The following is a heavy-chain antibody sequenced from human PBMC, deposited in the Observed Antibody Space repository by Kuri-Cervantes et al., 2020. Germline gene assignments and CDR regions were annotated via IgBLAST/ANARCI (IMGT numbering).Heavy chain of an antibody. D-gene: IGHD3-10*01. V-gene: IGHV4-34*01. CDR3: ARDLRLLWFGESGPYYYGMDV. CDR1: GGSFSGYY. Sequence: SETLSLTCAVYGGSFSGYYWSWIRQPPGKGLEWIGEINHSGSTYYNPSLKSRVTISVDTSKNQFSLKLSSVTAADTAVYYCARDLRLLWFGESGPYYYGMDVWGQGTTVTVSS. CDR2: INHSGST. J-gene: IGHJ6*02.